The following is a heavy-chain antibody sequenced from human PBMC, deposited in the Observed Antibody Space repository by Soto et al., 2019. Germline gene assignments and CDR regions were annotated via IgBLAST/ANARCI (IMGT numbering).Heavy chain of an antibody. J-gene: IGHJ3*02. CDR3: AREPRYCRGGSCSITGDAYDI. Sequence: GGSLRLSCTASGFIVSNTYVNWVREAPGRGLEWVSVISNRGDTHYADSVRGRFSLSRDITDNTLHLQMNNLRVEDTAVYYCAREPRYCRGGSCSITGDAYDIWGQGTMVTVSS. CDR2: ISNRGDT. CDR1: GFIVSNTY. D-gene: IGHD2-15*01. V-gene: IGHV3-66*01.